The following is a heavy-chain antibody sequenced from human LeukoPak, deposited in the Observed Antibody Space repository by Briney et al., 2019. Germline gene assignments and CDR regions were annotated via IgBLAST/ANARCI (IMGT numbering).Heavy chain of an antibody. Sequence: ASVKVSCKASGYTFTGYYMHWVRQAPGQGLEWMGWINPNSGGTNYAQKFQGRVTMTRDTSISTAYMELSGLRSDDTAVYYCARAGYCSSISCYASRNLDYWGQGTLVTVSS. D-gene: IGHD2-2*01. J-gene: IGHJ4*02. CDR2: INPNSGGT. CDR3: ARAGYCSSISCYASRNLDY. CDR1: GYTFTGYY. V-gene: IGHV1-2*02.